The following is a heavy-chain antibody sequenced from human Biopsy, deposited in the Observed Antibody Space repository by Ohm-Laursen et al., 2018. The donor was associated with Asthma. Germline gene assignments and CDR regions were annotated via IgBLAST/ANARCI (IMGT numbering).Heavy chain of an antibody. CDR1: GGSISSFY. D-gene: IGHD6-19*01. Sequence: GTLSLTCSVYGGSISSFYWSWIRQSPEKGLEWMGYVYWTGSTNYNPSLKSRVTMSVDTSKNRMFLELTSVTAADTAIYYCVRAVRNEQWLAPFDYWGQGKPVTGSS. J-gene: IGHJ4*02. CDR2: VYWTGST. CDR3: VRAVRNEQWLAPFDY. V-gene: IGHV4-59*01.